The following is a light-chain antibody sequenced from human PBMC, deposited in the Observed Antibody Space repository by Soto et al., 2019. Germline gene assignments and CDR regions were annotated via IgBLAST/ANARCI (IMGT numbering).Light chain of an antibody. J-gene: IGLJ2*01. V-gene: IGLV2-23*02. CDR3: ASYESSGTLL. CDR1: STDIGFYDL. Sequence: QSVLTQPASVSGSPGQSITISCTGTSTDIGFYDLVSWYQEHPGKVPKLIIHQVKKRPSGVSNRFSGSKSGNTASLKISGLQTEDEAHYYCASYESSGTLLVGGGTQLTVL. CDR2: QVK.